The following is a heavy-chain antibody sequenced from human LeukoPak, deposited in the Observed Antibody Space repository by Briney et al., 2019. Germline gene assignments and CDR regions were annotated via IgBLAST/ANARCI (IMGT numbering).Heavy chain of an antibody. D-gene: IGHD5-12*01. Sequence: PSETLSLTCAVYGGSFSGYFWSWIRQPPGKGLEWIGEINHSGSTNYNPSLKSRVTISVDTSKNQFSLKLSSVTAADTAVYYCARQMRASGYDLGVVYYYYYMDVWGKGTTVTVSS. V-gene: IGHV4-34*01. J-gene: IGHJ6*03. CDR2: INHSGST. CDR1: GGSFSGYF. CDR3: ARQMRASGYDLGVVYYYYYMDV.